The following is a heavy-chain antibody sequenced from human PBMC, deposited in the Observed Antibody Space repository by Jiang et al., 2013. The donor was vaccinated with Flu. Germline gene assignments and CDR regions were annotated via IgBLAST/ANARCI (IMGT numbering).Heavy chain of an antibody. CDR1: GGSISSSSYY. V-gene: IGHV4-39*01. CDR3: ARLGVQAVGNFDY. D-gene: IGHD6-19*01. Sequence: GLVKPSETLSLTCTVSGGSISSSSYYWGWIRQPPGKGLEWIGSIYYSGSTYYNPSLKSRVTISVDTSKNQFSLKLSSVTAADTAVYYCARLGVQAVGNFDYWGQGTLVTVSS. CDR2: IYYSGST. J-gene: IGHJ4*02.